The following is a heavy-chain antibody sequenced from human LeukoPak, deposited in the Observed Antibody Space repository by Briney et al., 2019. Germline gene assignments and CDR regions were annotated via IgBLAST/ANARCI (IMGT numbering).Heavy chain of an antibody. Sequence: ASVKVSCKASGYAFITYYIYWVRQAPGQGLECVGIINPSGGGTNYAQKFQGRVTMTRNTSISTAYMELSSLRSEDTAVYYCARGREYGSGSYYIYYMDVWGKGTTVTISS. CDR2: INPSGGGT. CDR1: GYAFITYY. V-gene: IGHV1-46*01. J-gene: IGHJ6*03. CDR3: ARGREYGSGSYYIYYMDV. D-gene: IGHD3-10*01.